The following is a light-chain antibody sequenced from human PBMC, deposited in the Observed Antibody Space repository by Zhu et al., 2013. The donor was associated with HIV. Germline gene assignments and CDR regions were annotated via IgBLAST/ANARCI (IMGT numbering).Light chain of an antibody. CDR1: QSVNDY. CDR2: GAS. J-gene: IGKJ4*01. CDR3: QQYGRSPLT. V-gene: IGKV3-20*01. Sequence: EIVLTQSPATLSLSPGERATLSCRASQSVNDYLAWYQQKPGQAPRLLIYGASSRATGIPDRFSGSGSGTDFSLTISRVEPEDFAVYYCQQYGRSPLTFGGGTTVEIK.